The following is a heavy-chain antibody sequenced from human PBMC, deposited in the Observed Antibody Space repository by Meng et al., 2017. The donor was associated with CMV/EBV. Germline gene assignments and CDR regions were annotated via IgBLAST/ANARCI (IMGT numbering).Heavy chain of an antibody. D-gene: IGHD3-10*01. J-gene: IGHJ6*02. V-gene: IGHV3-7*01. CDR1: GFTFSSYW. Sequence: GESLKISCAASGFTFSSYWMSWVRQAPGKGLEWVANIKQVGSEKYYVDSVKGRFTISRDNAKNSLYLQMNSLRAEDTAVYYCARLGELLWFGEPLLGMDVWGQGTTVTSP. CDR3: ARLGELLWFGEPLLGMDV. CDR2: IKQVGSEK.